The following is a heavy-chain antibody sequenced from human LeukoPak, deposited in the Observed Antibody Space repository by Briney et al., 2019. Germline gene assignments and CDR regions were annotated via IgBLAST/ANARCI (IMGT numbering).Heavy chain of an antibody. Sequence: PSETLSLTCNVSGGSISAYYWSWIRRPPGKGLEYMGYIYYSGSTDYNPSFKSRITISVDTSKNQFSLKLSSVTAADTAVYYCARHYYDTSGYYYFDYWGQGTLVTVSS. D-gene: IGHD3-22*01. CDR2: IYYSGST. CDR3: ARHYYDTSGYYYFDY. J-gene: IGHJ4*02. V-gene: IGHV4-59*08. CDR1: GGSISAYY.